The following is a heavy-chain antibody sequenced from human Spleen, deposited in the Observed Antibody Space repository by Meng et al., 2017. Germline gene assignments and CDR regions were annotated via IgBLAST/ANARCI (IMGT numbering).Heavy chain of an antibody. CDR1: GYTFTGYY. Sequence: ASVKVSCKASGYTFTGYYMHWVRQAPGQGLEWMGWINPNSGGTNYAQKFQGRVTMTRDTSISTAYMELSRLRSDDTAVYYCARDVRDDILTGYYKDAFDIWGQGTMVTVSS. CDR2: INPNSGGT. CDR3: ARDVRDDILTGYYKDAFDI. V-gene: IGHV1-2*02. J-gene: IGHJ3*02. D-gene: IGHD3-9*01.